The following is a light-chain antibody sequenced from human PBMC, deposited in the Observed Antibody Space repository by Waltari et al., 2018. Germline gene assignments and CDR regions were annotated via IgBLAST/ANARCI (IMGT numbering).Light chain of an antibody. Sequence: QSALTQPPSASGSPGQSVTISCTGTSSDVGGYNYVSWYQQHPGKAPNRMIYEVSKRPSGVPDRFSGSKSGNTASLTVSGLQAEDEADYYCSSYAGSNPVVFGGGTKLTVL. J-gene: IGLJ2*01. CDR3: SSYAGSNPVV. V-gene: IGLV2-8*01. CDR1: SSDVGGYNY. CDR2: EVS.